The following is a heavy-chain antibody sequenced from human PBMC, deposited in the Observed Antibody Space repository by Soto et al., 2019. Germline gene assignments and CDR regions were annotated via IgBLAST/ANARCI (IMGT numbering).Heavy chain of an antibody. Sequence: PGGSLRLCCQASGFNFDNYGMHWVRQAPGKGLEWVAVITYDGSFQYYADSVKGRFTISRDNSKNTLFLHLNTLKPEDTAVYHCAKDRVGGTFYTPLGFWGQGTLVTVSS. CDR1: GFNFDNYG. D-gene: IGHD1-7*01. V-gene: IGHV3-30*18. J-gene: IGHJ4*02. CDR2: ITYDGSFQ. CDR3: AKDRVGGTFYTPLGF.